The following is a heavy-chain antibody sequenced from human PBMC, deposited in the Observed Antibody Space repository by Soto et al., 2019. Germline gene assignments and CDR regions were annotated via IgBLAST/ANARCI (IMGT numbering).Heavy chain of an antibody. CDR1: GYTFTGYY. CDR2: INPNSGGT. D-gene: IGHD3-16*02. V-gene: IGHV1-2*02. CDR3: AREGHYDYVWGSYRGPPLGYFDY. Sequence: ASVKVSCKASGYTFTGYYMHWVRQAPGQGLEWMGWINPNSGGTNYAQKFQGRVTMTRDTSISTAYMELSRLRSDDTAVYYCAREGHYDYVWGSYRGPPLGYFDYWGQGTLVTVSS. J-gene: IGHJ4*02.